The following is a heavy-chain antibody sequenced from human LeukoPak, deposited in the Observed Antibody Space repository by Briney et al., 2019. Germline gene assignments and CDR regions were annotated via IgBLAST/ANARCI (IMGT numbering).Heavy chain of an antibody. CDR1: GFSFSSYW. D-gene: IGHD2-2*01. CDR3: ARTDQGNDAFDI. J-gene: IGHJ3*02. Sequence: GGSLRLSCAASGFSFSSYWMSWVRQAPGKGLEWVANIKQDGSEKHYVDSVRGRFTISRDNAKNSLYLQMNSLRAEDTAMYYCARTDQGNDAFDIWGQGTMVTVSS. V-gene: IGHV3-7*02. CDR2: IKQDGSEK.